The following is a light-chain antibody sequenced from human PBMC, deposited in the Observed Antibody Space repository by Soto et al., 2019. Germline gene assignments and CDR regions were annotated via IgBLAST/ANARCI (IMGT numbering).Light chain of an antibody. V-gene: IGKV3-15*01. J-gene: IGKJ1*01. CDR1: QSVAGN. Sequence: EIVMTQSPATLSVSPGERVTLSCRASQSVAGNLAWYQQKPGQAPRLLIYGASTRATGIPARFSGSGSGTEFTLTISSLQSEDFAVCYCQQYNNWPPAFGQGTNVEIK. CDR2: GAS. CDR3: QQYNNWPPA.